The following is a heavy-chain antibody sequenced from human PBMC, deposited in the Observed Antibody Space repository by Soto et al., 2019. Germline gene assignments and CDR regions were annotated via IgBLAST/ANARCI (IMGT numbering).Heavy chain of an antibody. V-gene: IGHV3-23*01. CDR2: ISGSGGST. CDR3: AKGVKDGYNYPHWFDP. Sequence: GSLRLSCAASGSTFGSYAMRWVRQAHRKGLEWVSAISGSGGSTYYADSVKGRFTITRDNSKNTLYLQMNSLRAEDTAVYYCAKGVKDGYNYPHWFDPWGQGTLVTVSS. D-gene: IGHD5-12*01. J-gene: IGHJ5*02. CDR1: GSTFGSYA.